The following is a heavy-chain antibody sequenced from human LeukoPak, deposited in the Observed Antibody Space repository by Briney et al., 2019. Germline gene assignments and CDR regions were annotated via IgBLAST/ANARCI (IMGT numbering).Heavy chain of an antibody. CDR3: ARDTHYYDSSGADY. V-gene: IGHV4-30-4*01. CDR1: GGSISSGDYY. D-gene: IGHD3-22*01. Sequence: SETQSLTCTVSGGSISSGDYYWSWIRQPPGKGLEWIGYIYYSGSTYYNPSLKSRVTISVDTSKNQFSLKLSSVTAADTAVYYCARDTHYYDSSGADYWGQGTLVTVSS. J-gene: IGHJ4*02. CDR2: IYYSGST.